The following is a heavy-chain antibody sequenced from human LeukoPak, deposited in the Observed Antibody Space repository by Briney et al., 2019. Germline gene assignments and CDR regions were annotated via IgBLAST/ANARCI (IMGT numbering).Heavy chain of an antibody. Sequence: SETLSLTCTVSGGSISSGGYYWSWIRQHPGKGLEWIGYIYYSGSTYYNPSLKSRVTISVDTSKNQFSLKLSSVTAADTAVYYCARAPVDIVATTEEYYFDYWGQGTLVTVSS. V-gene: IGHV4-31*03. D-gene: IGHD5-12*01. CDR2: IYYSGST. J-gene: IGHJ4*02. CDR1: GGSISSGGYY. CDR3: ARAPVDIVATTEEYYFDY.